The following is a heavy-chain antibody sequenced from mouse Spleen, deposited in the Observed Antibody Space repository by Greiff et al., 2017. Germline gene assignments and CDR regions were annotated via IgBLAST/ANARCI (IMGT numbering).Heavy chain of an antibody. CDR1: GFSLTSYG. Sequence: VQLKESGPGLVQPSQSLSITCTVSGFSLTSYGVHWVRQSPGKGLEWLGVIWSGGSTDYNAAFISRLSISKDNSKSQVFFKMNSLQADDTAIYYCARNPYGNYWYFDVWGAGTTVTVSS. CDR3: ARNPYGNYWYFDV. D-gene: IGHD2-1*01. J-gene: IGHJ1*01. V-gene: IGHV2-2*01. CDR2: IWSGGST.